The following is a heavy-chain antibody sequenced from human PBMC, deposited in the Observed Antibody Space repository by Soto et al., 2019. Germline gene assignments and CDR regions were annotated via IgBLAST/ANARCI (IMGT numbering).Heavy chain of an antibody. V-gene: IGHV4-30-4*02. CDR2: VYYTGST. CDR3: VGTAREGGGASHWFDR. J-gene: IGHJ5*02. Sequence: TLPLTCAATGASIRRTDYYWSWLLQAPGKGLEWIGYVYYTGSTYYNPSLMSRLTISVDTSKKQFSLKLTAVTAAETAVYYCVGTAREGGGASHWFDRWGQGPQVTVSS. D-gene: IGHD2-21*02. CDR1: GASIRRTDYY.